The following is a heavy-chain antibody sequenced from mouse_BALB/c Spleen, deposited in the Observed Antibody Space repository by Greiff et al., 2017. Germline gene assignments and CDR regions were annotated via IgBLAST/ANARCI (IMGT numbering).Heavy chain of an antibody. CDR1: GFTFSSYA. J-gene: IGHJ3*01. D-gene: IGHD1-1*01. V-gene: IGHV5-6-5*01. Sequence: EVKLVESGGGLVKPGGSLKLSCAASGFTFSSYAMSWVRQPPEKRLEWVASISSGGSTYYPASVKGRFTISRDNARNILYLQMSSLRSEDTAMYYCAREDYYGSSYGWFAYWGQGTLVTVSA. CDR3: AREDYYGSSYGWFAY. CDR2: ISSGGST.